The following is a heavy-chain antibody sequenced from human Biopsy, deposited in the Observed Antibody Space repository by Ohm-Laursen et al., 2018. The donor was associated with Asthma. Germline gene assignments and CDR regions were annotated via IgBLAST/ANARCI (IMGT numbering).Heavy chain of an antibody. D-gene: IGHD6-19*01. J-gene: IGHJ4*02. Sequence: LSLTCAVSGFIFSDYYMSWIRQAPGKGLEWISYINGKSNSIEYADSVKGRFTISRDNAKNSLYLQMNSLRAEDTAVYYCARDSYSSGLYDDFESWGQGALVTVSS. V-gene: IGHV3-11*01. CDR1: GFIFSDYY. CDR2: INGKSNSI. CDR3: ARDSYSSGLYDDFES.